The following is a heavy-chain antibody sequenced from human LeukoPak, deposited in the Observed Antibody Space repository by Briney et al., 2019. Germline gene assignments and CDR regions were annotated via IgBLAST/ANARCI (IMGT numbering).Heavy chain of an antibody. CDR2: IYYSGST. J-gene: IGHJ4*02. D-gene: IGHD6-19*01. Sequence: SETLSLTCTVSGGSISSSSYYWGWIRQPPGKGLEWIGSIYYSGSTYYNPSLKSRVTISVDTSKNQFSLKLSSVTAADTAVYYCARGYLNSSGWYLYYFDYWGQGTLVTVSS. CDR1: GGSISSSSYY. CDR3: ARGYLNSSGWYLYYFDY. V-gene: IGHV4-39*07.